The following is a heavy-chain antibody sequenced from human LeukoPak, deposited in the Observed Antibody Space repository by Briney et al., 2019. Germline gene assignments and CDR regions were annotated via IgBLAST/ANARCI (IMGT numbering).Heavy chain of an antibody. CDR1: GFTFSSYA. CDR3: ANAGGDGYNPVWYFDY. CDR2: IRGSGGST. D-gene: IGHD5-24*01. Sequence: PGGSLRLSCAASGFTFSSYAMSWVRQAPGKGLEWVSAIRGSGGSTYYADSVKGRFTISRDNSKNTLYLQMNSLRAEDTAVYYCANAGGDGYNPVWYFDYWGQGTLVTVSS. J-gene: IGHJ4*02. V-gene: IGHV3-23*01.